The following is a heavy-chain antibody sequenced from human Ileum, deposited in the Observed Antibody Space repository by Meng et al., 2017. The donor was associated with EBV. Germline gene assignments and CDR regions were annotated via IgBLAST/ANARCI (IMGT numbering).Heavy chain of an antibody. CDR3: ARRGGYDILTPVGWFDP. V-gene: IGHV4-30-4*01. CDR1: VGSLSSSGNY. J-gene: IGHJ5*02. Sequence: QGTLQGSGPGLVRPSEALALTLAVSVGSLSSSGNYWSWIRQPPGKGLEWIGYKYHSGSTYYNPSLKSRVTMSVDTSRNQFSLKLSSVTAADTAVYYCARRGGYDILTPVGWFDPWGQGTLVTVSS. D-gene: IGHD3-9*01. CDR2: KYHSGST.